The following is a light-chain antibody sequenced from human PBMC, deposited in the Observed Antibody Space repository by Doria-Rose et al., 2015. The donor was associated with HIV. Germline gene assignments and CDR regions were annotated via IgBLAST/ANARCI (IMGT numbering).Light chain of an antibody. J-gene: IGKJ1*01. CDR2: DGS. CDR3: HQYGTSWT. CDR1: QRFSSNY. Sequence: EIVLTQSPGTLSLSPGERAILSCRASQRFSSNYLAWYQQKPGQAPSLLINDGSTRATGIPDRCSASGSGTDFTLTINRLEPEDFAPYYCHQYGTSWTFGQGTKVEI. V-gene: IGKV3-20*01.